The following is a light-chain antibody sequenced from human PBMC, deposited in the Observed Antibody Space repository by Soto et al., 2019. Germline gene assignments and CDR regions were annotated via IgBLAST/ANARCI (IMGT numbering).Light chain of an antibody. V-gene: IGKV1-39*01. CDR1: QSISSY. CDR3: QQSYSTLRT. J-gene: IGKJ1*01. CDR2: DAT. Sequence: DIQMTQSPTSLSASVGDRVTITCRASQSISSYLNWYQQKSGTAPKLLIYDATNLQSGVPSRFSGSGSGTDFTLTISSLQPEDFATYYCQQSYSTLRTFGQGTKVEIK.